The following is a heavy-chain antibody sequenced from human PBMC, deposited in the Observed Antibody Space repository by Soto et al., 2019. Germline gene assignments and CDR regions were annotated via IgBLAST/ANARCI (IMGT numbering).Heavy chain of an antibody. D-gene: IGHD1-7*01. CDR3: VRGRERNCSFDY. CDR1: GFSVNTYY. CDR2: FDSGGYT. Sequence: GGSLRLSCAASGFSVNTYYMSWVRQAPGKGLEWVSAFDSGGYTYYGDSVKGRFTISRDTFRNTLNLQMDSLRGEDTAVYYCVRGRERNCSFDYWGQGALVTVSS. J-gene: IGHJ4*02. V-gene: IGHV3-53*01.